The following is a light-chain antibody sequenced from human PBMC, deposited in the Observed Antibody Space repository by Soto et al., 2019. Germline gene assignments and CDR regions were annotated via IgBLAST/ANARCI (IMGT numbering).Light chain of an antibody. CDR1: QSVSTY. CDR2: DAS. CDR3: QQRSNWPPYT. J-gene: IGKJ2*01. V-gene: IGKV3-11*01. Sequence: EVVLTQSPATLSLSPGERATLSCRASQSVSTYLGWYQQRPGQAPRLLIYDASNRATGIPGRFSGSGSGTDVTLTITSLEPEDSAVYYCQQRSNWPPYTFGQGTKLEIK.